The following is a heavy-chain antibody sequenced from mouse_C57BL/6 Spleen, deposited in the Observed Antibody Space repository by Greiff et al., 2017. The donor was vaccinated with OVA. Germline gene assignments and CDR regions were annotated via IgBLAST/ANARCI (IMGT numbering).Heavy chain of an antibody. CDR1: GFSLTSYG. J-gene: IGHJ4*01. D-gene: IGHD1-1*01. V-gene: IGHV2-2*01. Sequence: VKLVESGPGLVQPSQSLSITCTVSGFSLTSYGVHWVRQSPGKGLEWLGVIWSGGSTDYNAAFISRLSISKDNSKSQVFFKMNSLQADDTAIYYCARNNYGSSYYAMDYWGQGTSVTVSS. CDR2: IWSGGST. CDR3: ARNNYGSSYYAMDY.